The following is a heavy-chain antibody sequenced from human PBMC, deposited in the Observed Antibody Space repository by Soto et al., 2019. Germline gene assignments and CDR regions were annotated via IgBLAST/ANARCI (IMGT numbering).Heavy chain of an antibody. CDR1: GYTFTSYY. D-gene: IGHD3-3*01. Sequence: QVQLVQSGAEVKKPGASVKVSCKASGYTFTSYYMHWVRQAPGQGLEWMGIINPSGGSTSYAQKFQGRLTMTRDTSTSTGYSELSSLRSEDAAVYYCASHLRDLASWGQGTMVTVSS. CDR3: ASHLRDLAS. V-gene: IGHV1-46*01. CDR2: INPSGGST. J-gene: IGHJ3*01.